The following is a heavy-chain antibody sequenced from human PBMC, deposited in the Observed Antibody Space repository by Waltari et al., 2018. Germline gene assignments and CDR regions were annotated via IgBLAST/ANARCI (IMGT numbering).Heavy chain of an antibody. Sequence: EVQLVESGGGLVKPGGSLRLSCAASGFTFSRYSMNWVRQAPGKGLEWVSSISSSSSYIYYADSVKGRFTISRDNAKNSLYLQMNSLRAEDTAVYYCARASSGSYRFDYWGQGTLVTVSS. J-gene: IGHJ4*02. V-gene: IGHV3-21*01. CDR2: ISSSSSYI. CDR3: ARASSGSYRFDY. D-gene: IGHD1-26*01. CDR1: GFTFSRYS.